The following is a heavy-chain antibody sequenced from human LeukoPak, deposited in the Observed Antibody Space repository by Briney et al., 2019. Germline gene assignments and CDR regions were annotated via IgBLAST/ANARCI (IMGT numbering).Heavy chain of an antibody. CDR3: AKDPYSYGSYFDY. D-gene: IGHD5-18*01. CDR1: GFTFSSYG. V-gene: IGHV3-30*02. Sequence: PGGSLGLSCAASGFTFSSYGMHWVRQAPGKGLEWVAFIRYDGRDKYYADSVKGQFTISRDNSKNTLYLQMNSLRAEDTAVYYCAKDPYSYGSYFDYWGQGTLVIVSS. CDR2: IRYDGRDK. J-gene: IGHJ4*02.